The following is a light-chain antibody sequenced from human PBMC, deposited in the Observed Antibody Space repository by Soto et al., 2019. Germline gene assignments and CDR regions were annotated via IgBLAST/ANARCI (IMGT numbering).Light chain of an antibody. J-gene: IGKJ5*01. CDR1: QSVSSY. V-gene: IGKV3-11*01. Sequence: EIVLTQSPATLSLSPGARATLSCSASQSVSSYLLWYQQKPGQTPRLLIYDAFNRATGIPARFSGSGSETDFTLTISSLEPEDFAVYYGQHRMNWPLTFGQGTRLVIK. CDR3: QHRMNWPLT. CDR2: DAF.